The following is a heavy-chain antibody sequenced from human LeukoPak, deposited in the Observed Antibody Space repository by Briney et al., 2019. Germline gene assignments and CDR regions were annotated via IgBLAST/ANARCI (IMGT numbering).Heavy chain of an antibody. V-gene: IGHV3-23*01. D-gene: IGHD3-3*01. CDR3: AKDPGFLEWLLYFDY. J-gene: IGHJ4*02. CDR1: GFTFSSYA. Sequence: GGSLRLSCAASGFTFSSYAMSWVRQAPGKGLEWVSAISGSGGSTYYADSVKGRFTISRDNSKNTLYLQMNSLRAEDTAVYYCAKDPGFLEWLLYFDYWDQGTLVTVSS. CDR2: ISGSGGST.